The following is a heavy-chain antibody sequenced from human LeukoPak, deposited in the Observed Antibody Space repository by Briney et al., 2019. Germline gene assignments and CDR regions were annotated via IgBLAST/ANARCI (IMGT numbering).Heavy chain of an antibody. CDR2: IRVYNGNT. J-gene: IGHJ4*02. CDR3: ARGRKEITFDY. CDR1: GYTFTSYG. D-gene: IGHD5-24*01. Sequence: ASVKVSCKASGYTFTSYGITWVRRAHGQGLEWLGWIRVYNGNTNYAKNFQDRVTMTTDTSTNTAYMELSSLRFDDTAVYYCARGRKEITFDYWGQGTLVTVSS. V-gene: IGHV1-18*01.